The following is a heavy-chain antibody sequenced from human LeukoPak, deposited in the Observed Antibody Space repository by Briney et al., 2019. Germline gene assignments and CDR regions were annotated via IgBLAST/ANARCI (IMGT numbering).Heavy chain of an antibody. D-gene: IGHD1-26*01. V-gene: IGHV3-23*01. CDR1: GFTFTSHS. Sequence: GGSLRLSCAAYGFTFTSHSMNWVRQAPGKGLEWVSTISGGGGSTYYADSVKGRFTISRDNSKNTLYLQVNSLRAEDTAVYYCAKGGKWDVTPFDYWGQGTLVTVSS. CDR3: AKGGKWDVTPFDY. CDR2: ISGGGGST. J-gene: IGHJ4*02.